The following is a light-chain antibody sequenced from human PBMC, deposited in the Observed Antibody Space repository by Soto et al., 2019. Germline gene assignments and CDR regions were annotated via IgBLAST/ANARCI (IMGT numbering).Light chain of an antibody. V-gene: IGKV3-15*01. Sequence: EILMTQSPATLSVSPGERVTFSCRASQSVSYYLAWYQQKPGQAPRLLIYDASTRATGIPVRFSGSGSGTEFTLTISSLQSEDFGVYYCQKNKDWPGTFGQGTKVDI. CDR1: QSVSYY. J-gene: IGKJ1*01. CDR2: DAS. CDR3: QKNKDWPGT.